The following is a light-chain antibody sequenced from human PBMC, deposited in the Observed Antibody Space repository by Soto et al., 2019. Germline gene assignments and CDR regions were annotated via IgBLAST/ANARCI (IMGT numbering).Light chain of an antibody. CDR3: PQSNIMAT. CDR2: AES. V-gene: IGKV1-39*01. J-gene: IGKJ5*01. CDR1: HSIGNY. Sequence: DIHMTQSPSSLSPSVVERVSLTCRASHSIGNYLNWYQQKPGKAPKLLIYAESRLQPGVPSRFSGSGSGTDFTLTITTLQPEDFATYFCPQSNIMATFGPGTRLEIK.